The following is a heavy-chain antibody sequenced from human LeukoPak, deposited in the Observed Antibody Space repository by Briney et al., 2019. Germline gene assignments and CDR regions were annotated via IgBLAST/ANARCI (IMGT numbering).Heavy chain of an antibody. CDR3: AREIAVAGTQWFDP. Sequence: PSETLSLTCTVSGGSISSGSYYWSWIRQPAGKGLEWIGRIYTSGSTNYNPSLKSRVTISVDTSKNQFSLKLSSVTAADTAVYYCAREIAVAGTQWFDPWGQGTLVTVSS. CDR2: IYTSGST. V-gene: IGHV4-61*02. CDR1: GGSISSGSYY. J-gene: IGHJ5*02. D-gene: IGHD6-19*01.